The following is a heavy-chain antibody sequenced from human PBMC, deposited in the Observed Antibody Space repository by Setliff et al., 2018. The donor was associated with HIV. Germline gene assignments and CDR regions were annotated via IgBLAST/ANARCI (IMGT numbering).Heavy chain of an antibody. CDR1: GYNFNNYW. J-gene: IGHJ5*02. V-gene: IGHV5-51*01. CDR3: ARANNWFDP. Sequence: PGESLKISCRGFGYNFNNYWIDWVRQMPGKGLEWMGTIYPSDSDTKYNPSFQGQVTISVDKSISTAYLHWSSLKASDTAMYFCARANNWFDPWGQGTLVTVSS. CDR2: IYPSDSDT.